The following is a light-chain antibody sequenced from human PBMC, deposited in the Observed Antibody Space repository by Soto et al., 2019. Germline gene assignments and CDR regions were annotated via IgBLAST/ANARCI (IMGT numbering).Light chain of an antibody. Sequence: EIVLTQSPGTLSLSPGERATLSCRASQSVSSNYLAWYQRKPGQAPRLLIYGASSRAIDIPNRFSGSGSGTDFTLTITKLEPEDFAVYYGQQYGSSPPTFGQGTKVDI. CDR3: QQYGSSPPT. J-gene: IGKJ1*01. CDR2: GAS. V-gene: IGKV3-20*01. CDR1: QSVSSNY.